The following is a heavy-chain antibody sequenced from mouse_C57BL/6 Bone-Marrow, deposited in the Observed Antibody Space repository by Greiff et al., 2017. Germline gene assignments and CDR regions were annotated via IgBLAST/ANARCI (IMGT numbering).Heavy chain of an antibody. V-gene: IGHV1-62-2*01. D-gene: IGHD3-2*01. J-gene: IGHJ2*01. CDR1: GYTFTEYT. Sequence: VQLQESGAELVKPGASVKLSCKASGYTFTEYTIHWVKQRPGQGLEWIGWIYPGSGSIKYNEKFKDKATLTADNSSSTVYMELSRLTSEDSAVYFCARHEDRHPYYFDYWGQGTTLTVSS. CDR3: ARHEDRHPYYFDY. CDR2: IYPGSGSI.